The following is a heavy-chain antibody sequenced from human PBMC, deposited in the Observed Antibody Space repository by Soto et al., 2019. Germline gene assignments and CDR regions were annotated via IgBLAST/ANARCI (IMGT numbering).Heavy chain of an antibody. D-gene: IGHD3-10*01. CDR1: GFTFSNYV. CDR2: ISGTGGST. J-gene: IGHJ5*02. CDR3: AKEGNRVRGPDH. Sequence: GRSRRLSRAACGFTFSNYVLSWVRQAPGKGLEWVSAISGTGGSTYYADSVKGRFTISRDNSKNTLYVQMNSLRVEDTAVYYCAKEGNRVRGPDHWGQGTLVTVSS. V-gene: IGHV3-23*01.